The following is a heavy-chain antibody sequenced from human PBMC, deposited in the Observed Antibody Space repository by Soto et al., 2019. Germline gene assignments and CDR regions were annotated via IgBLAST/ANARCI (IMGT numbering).Heavy chain of an antibody. CDR2: ISSSSSYI. V-gene: IGHV3-21*01. CDR3: AREDTAMVTRVFDY. CDR1: GFTFSSYS. D-gene: IGHD5-18*01. Sequence: WGSLRLSXAASGFTFSSYSMNWVRQAPGKGLEWVSSISSSSSYIYYADSVKGRFTISGDNAKNSLYLQMNSLRAEDTAVYYCAREDTAMVTRVFDYWVQGTLVTVS. J-gene: IGHJ4*02.